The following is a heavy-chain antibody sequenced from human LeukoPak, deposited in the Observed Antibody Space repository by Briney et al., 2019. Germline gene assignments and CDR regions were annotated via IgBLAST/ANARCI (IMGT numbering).Heavy chain of an antibody. V-gene: IGHV3-15*01. CDR1: GFTFSNAW. CDR3: TTYDSSGYYFTHGY. J-gene: IGHJ4*02. D-gene: IGHD3-22*01. Sequence: GGSLRLSCAASGFTFSNAWMSWVRQAPGKGLEWVGRIKSKTDGGTTDYAAPVKGRFTISRDDSKNTLYLQMNSLKTEDTAVYYCTTYDSSGYYFTHGYWGQGTLVTVSS. CDR2: IKSKTDGGTT.